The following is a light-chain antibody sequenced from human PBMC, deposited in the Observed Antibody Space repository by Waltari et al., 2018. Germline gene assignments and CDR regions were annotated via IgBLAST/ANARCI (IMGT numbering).Light chain of an antibody. CDR2: GAS. CDR3: QQYDTSPPFT. Sequence: EIVLTQSPGTLSLSPGERATLSCRASQSVSSNYLAWYQQKPGQAPRFLMYGASSRATGIPDRFSGSGSGTDFTLTISRLEPEDFAVYYCQQYDTSPPFTFGPGTKVDIK. CDR1: QSVSSNY. V-gene: IGKV3-20*01. J-gene: IGKJ3*01.